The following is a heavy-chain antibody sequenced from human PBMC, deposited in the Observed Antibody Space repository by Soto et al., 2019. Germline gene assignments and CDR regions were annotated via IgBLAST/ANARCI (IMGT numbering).Heavy chain of an antibody. J-gene: IGHJ6*02. CDR2: INHSGST. V-gene: IGHV4-30-2*01. CDR1: GGSISTGVYS. CDR3: ARGHYRYAMDV. Sequence: SETLSLTCDASGGSISTGVYSWNWIRQPPGKGLEWVGYINHSGSTYDNPSLKSRVTMSVNRSKNQFSLNLTSVTAADTAVYFCARGHYRYAMDVWGQGTTVTVSS.